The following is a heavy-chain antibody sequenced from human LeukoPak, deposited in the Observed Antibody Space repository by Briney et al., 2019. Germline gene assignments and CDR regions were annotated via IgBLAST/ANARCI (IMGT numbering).Heavy chain of an antibody. Sequence: GGSLRLSCAASGFTFSSYLMSWVRQAPGKGLEWVANIKQDGSEKYYVDSVKGRFTISRDNAKNSLYLQMNSLRAEDTAVYYCAGALPKYGDYVPYWGQGNLVTVSS. CDR2: IKQDGSEK. J-gene: IGHJ4*02. D-gene: IGHD4-17*01. CDR1: GFTFSSYL. CDR3: AGALPKYGDYVPY. V-gene: IGHV3-7*01.